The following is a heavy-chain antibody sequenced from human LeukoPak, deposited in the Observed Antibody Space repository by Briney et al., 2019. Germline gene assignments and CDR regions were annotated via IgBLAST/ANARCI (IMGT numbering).Heavy chain of an antibody. D-gene: IGHD2-2*01. CDR2: IYGGGEST. Sequence: GGSLRLSCAASGLIFDASAMSWVRQAPGKGLEWVAVIYGGGESTYYADSVTGRFTISRANSKKTLFLQVNSLRAEDTAVYFCAKNIRDQLLCGFNSWGQGIVVTVSS. J-gene: IGHJ4*02. V-gene: IGHV3-23*01. CDR3: AKNIRDQLLCGFNS. CDR1: GLIFDASA.